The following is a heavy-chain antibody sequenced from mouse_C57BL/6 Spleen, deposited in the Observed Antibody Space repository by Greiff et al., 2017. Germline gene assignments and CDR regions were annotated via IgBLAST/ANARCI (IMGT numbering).Heavy chain of an antibody. CDR1: GYTFTSYD. J-gene: IGHJ1*03. CDR2: IYPRVGST. D-gene: IGHD1-1*01. V-gene: IGHV1-85*01. CDR3: ARRGLGSSYVDWYFDV. Sequence: VQLQQSGPELVKPGASVKLSCKASGYTFTSYDINWVKQRPGQGLEWIGWIYPRVGSTKYNEKFKGKATLTVDTSSSTAYMELHSLTSEDSAVYFCARRGLGSSYVDWYFDVWGTGTTVTVSS.